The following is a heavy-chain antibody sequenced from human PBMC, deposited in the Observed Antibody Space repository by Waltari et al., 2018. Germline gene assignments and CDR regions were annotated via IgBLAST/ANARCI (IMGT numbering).Heavy chain of an antibody. CDR2: TYYRSKWYS. CDR3: GRISSGWRDDYYYGMDV. J-gene: IGHJ6*02. Sequence: HVQLQQSGPGLVKPSQTLSLTCAISGDDVSSNSAAWNWIRQSPSRGLEWLGRTYYRSKWYSDYAVSVKSRITTNPDTSKNQFSLQLNSVTPEDTAVYYCGRISSGWRDDYYYGMDVWGQGTTVAVSS. V-gene: IGHV6-1*01. D-gene: IGHD6-19*01. CDR1: GDDVSSNSAA.